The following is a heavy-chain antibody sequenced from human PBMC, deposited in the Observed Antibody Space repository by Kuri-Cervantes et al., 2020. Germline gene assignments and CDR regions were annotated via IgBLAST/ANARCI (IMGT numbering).Heavy chain of an antibody. V-gene: IGHV3-23*01. CDR1: GFTFSSYG. CDR2: ISGSGGST. D-gene: IGHD3-16*01. CDR3: ARGLDLGYYYYGMDV. J-gene: IGHJ6*02. Sequence: LSLTCAASGFTFSSYGMHWVRQAPGKGLEWVSAISGSGGSTYYADSVKGRFTISRDNAKNSLYLQVNSLRVEDTAVYYCARGLDLGYYYYGMDVWGQGTTVTVSS.